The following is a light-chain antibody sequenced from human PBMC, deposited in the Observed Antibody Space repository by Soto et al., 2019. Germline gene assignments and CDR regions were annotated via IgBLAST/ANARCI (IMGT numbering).Light chain of an antibody. CDR3: SSFTTSSTLV. V-gene: IGLV2-14*01. Sequence: QSVLTQPASVSGSPGQQITISCTGTSSDVGSFDSVAWYQHNPGKAPKLMIYDVRNRPSGVSSRFSGSKSGNTASLSISGLQTEDEANYYCSSFTTSSTLVFGTGTKLTVL. CDR1: SSDVGSFDS. J-gene: IGLJ1*01. CDR2: DVR.